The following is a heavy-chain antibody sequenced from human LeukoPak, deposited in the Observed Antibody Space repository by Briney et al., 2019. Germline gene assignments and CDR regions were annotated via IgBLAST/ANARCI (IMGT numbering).Heavy chain of an antibody. D-gene: IGHD3-3*01. V-gene: IGHV1-8*01. CDR1: GYTFTSYD. CDR2: MNPNSGNT. CDR3: ARGTSYYDFWSGYYRAAFDI. J-gene: IGHJ3*02. Sequence: GASVKVSCKASGYTFTSYDINWVRQATGQGLEWMGWMNPNSGNTGYAQKFQGRVTMTRNTSISTAYMELSSLRSEDTAVHYCARGTSYYDFWSGYYRAAFDIWGQGTMVTVSS.